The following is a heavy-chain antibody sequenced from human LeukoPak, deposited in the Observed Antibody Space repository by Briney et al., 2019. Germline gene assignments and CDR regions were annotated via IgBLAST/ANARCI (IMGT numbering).Heavy chain of an antibody. V-gene: IGHV3-49*04. D-gene: IGHD2-2*01. J-gene: IGHJ4*02. CDR3: TRNPYCSSTSCSLSYFDY. Sequence: SGGSLRLSCTASGFTFGDYAMSWVRQAPGKGLEWVGFIRSKAYGGTTEYAASVKDRFTISRDDSKSIAYLQMNSLKTEDTAVYYCTRNPYCSSTSCSLSYFDYWGQGTLVTVSS. CDR2: IRSKAYGGTT. CDR1: GFTFGDYA.